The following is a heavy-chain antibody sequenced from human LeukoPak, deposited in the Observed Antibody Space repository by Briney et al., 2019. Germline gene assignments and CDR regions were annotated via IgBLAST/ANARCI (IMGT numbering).Heavy chain of an antibody. J-gene: IGHJ4*02. Sequence: ASVKVSCKASGYTFTSYGINWVRQAPGQGLEWMGWISAYNGDTNYAQKLQGRVTMTRDMSTSTVYMELSSLRSEDTAVYYCARDAPRIQLWFVGGLRTGALDYWGQGTLVTVSS. CDR2: ISAYNGDT. V-gene: IGHV1-18*01. D-gene: IGHD5-18*01. CDR1: GYTFTSYG. CDR3: ARDAPRIQLWFVGGLRTGALDY.